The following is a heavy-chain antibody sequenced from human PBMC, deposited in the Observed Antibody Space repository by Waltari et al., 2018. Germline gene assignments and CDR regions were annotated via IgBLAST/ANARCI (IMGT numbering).Heavy chain of an antibody. V-gene: IGHV3-21*01. CDR3: ARGVFDS. CDR2: VSGTTSYR. Sequence: DVQLVESGGGLVKPGGSLRLSGGASGFDFCIYGMNWVRQSPGKGLEWVALVSGTTSYRYYADSVKGRFTVSRDNAKTTVYLQMDNLRVEDMAVYYCARGVFDSWGQGTLVTVSS. CDR1: GFDFCIYG. J-gene: IGHJ5*01.